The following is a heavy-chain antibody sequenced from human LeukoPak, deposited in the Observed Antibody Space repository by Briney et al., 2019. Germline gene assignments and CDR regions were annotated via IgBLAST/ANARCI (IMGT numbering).Heavy chain of an antibody. CDR2: IYYSGST. V-gene: IGHV4-39*07. CDR3: ARVPAPPGSGNCYYYGMDV. D-gene: IGHD3-10*01. J-gene: IGHJ6*02. CDR1: GGSISSSSYY. Sequence: SETLSLTCTVSGGSISSSSYYWGWIRQPPGKGLEWIGSIYYSGSTYYNPSLKSRVTISVDTSKNQFSLKLSSVTAADTAVYYCARVPAPPGSGNCYYYGMDVWGQGTTVTVSS.